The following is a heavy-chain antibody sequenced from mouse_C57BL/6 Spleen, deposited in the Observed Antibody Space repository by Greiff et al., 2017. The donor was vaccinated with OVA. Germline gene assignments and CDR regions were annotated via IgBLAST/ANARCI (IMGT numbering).Heavy chain of an antibody. J-gene: IGHJ4*01. CDR1: GYTFTSYW. Sequence: VQLQQPGAELVKPGASVKMSCKASGYTFTSYWITWVKQRPGQGLEWIGDIYPGSGSTNYNEKFKSKATLTVDTSSSTAYMQLSSLTAEDSAVYYCARVGLGRHYYAMDYWGQGTSVTVSS. V-gene: IGHV1-55*01. CDR3: ARVGLGRHYYAMDY. D-gene: IGHD4-1*01. CDR2: IYPGSGST.